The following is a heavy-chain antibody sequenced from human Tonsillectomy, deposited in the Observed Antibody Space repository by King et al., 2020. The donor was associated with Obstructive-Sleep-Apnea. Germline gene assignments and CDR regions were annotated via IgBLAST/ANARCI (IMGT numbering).Heavy chain of an antibody. CDR2: INPNSGGT. V-gene: IGHV1-2*02. J-gene: IGHJ4*02. D-gene: IGHD2-21*02. Sequence: VQLVESGAEVKKPGASVKVSCKASGYTFTGYYMHWVRQAPGQGLEWMGWINPNSGGTNYAQQFQGRVTMTRDTSISTAYMELSSLRSDETAVYYCASEVVTAHFDYWGQGTLVTVSS. CDR1: GYTFTGYY. CDR3: ASEVVTAHFDY.